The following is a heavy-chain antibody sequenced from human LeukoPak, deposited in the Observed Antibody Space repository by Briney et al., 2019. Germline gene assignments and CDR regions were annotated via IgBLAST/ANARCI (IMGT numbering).Heavy chain of an antibody. CDR3: ARDLYYFDSSGYYASDL. V-gene: IGHV3-7*01. D-gene: IGHD3-22*01. CDR1: GFTFRDYW. J-gene: IGHJ5*02. Sequence: GGSLRLSCAASGFTFRDYWMRWVRQAPGKGLEWVANIKQDGSEKHYVDSLRGRFTISRDNAKNSLDLQMNSLRAEDTAVYFCARDLYYFDSSGYYASDLWGQGTLVTVSS. CDR2: IKQDGSEK.